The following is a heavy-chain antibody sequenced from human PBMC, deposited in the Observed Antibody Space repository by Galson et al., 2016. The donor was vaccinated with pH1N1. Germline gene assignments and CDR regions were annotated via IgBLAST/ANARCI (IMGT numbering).Heavy chain of an antibody. CDR1: GYTFNNFY. Sequence: SVKVSCKASGYTFNNFYVHWLRQAPGQGLEWMGIIDPSGGSTTYAQKFQGRVTMTTDTSTNTAYMELRSLRSDDTAVYYCARVLRTDWAYFQYWGQGTLVTVSS. CDR3: ARVLRTDWAYFQY. D-gene: IGHD3-9*01. J-gene: IGHJ1*01. V-gene: IGHV1-46*02. CDR2: IDPSGGST.